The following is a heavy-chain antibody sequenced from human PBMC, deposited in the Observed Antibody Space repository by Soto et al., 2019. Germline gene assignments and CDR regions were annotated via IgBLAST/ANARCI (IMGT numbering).Heavy chain of an antibody. CDR3: ARAGRGSGWYPLPPRELNFDY. D-gene: IGHD6-19*01. J-gene: IGHJ4*02. Sequence: PSETLSLTCTVSGGSVSSGSYYWSWIRQPPGKGLEWIGYIYYSGSTNYNPSLKSRVTISVDTSKNQFSLKLSSVTAADTAVYYCARAGRGSGWYPLPPRELNFDYWGQGTLVTVSS. CDR1: GGSVSSGSYY. CDR2: IYYSGST. V-gene: IGHV4-61*01.